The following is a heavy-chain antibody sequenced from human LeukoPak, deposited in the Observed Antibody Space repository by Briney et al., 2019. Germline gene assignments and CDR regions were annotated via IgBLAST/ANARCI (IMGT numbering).Heavy chain of an antibody. CDR3: ARERYGSGSYGNRDYYYYYMDV. Sequence: GGSLRLSCAASGFTFDDYGMSWVRQAPGKGLEWVSGINWNGGSTGYADSVKGRFTISRDNAKNSLYLQMNSLRAEDTALYYCARERYGSGSYGNRDYYYYYMDVWGKGTTVTVSS. D-gene: IGHD3-10*01. J-gene: IGHJ6*03. CDR1: GFTFDDYG. V-gene: IGHV3-20*04. CDR2: INWNGGST.